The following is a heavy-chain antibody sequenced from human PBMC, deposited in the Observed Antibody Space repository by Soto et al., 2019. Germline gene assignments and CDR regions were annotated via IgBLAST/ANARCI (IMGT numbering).Heavy chain of an antibody. CDR1: GFTFSSYA. V-gene: IGHV3-30-3*01. CDR3: ARDLRYFDWLFHDAFAI. Sequence: QVQLVESGGGVVQPGRSLRLSCAASGFTFSSYAMHWVRQAPGKGLEWVAVISYDGSNKYYADSVKGRFTISRDNSKNTLYLQMNSLRAEETAVYYCARDLRYFDWLFHDAFAIWGQGTMVTVSS. D-gene: IGHD3-9*01. J-gene: IGHJ3*02. CDR2: ISYDGSNK.